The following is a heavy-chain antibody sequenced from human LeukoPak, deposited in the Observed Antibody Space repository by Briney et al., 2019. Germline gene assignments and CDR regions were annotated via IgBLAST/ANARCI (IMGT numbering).Heavy chain of an antibody. V-gene: IGHV3-48*03. D-gene: IGHD3-22*01. CDR2: ISNSGSII. J-gene: IGHJ4*02. Sequence: PGGSLRLSCAASGFTFSTYDMNWVRQAPGKGLEWVSFISNSGSIIKYADSVKGRFTISRDNAENSLYLQMNSLRVEDTAVYYCAKSAYYDSSGYHFDYWGQGTLVTVSS. CDR3: AKSAYYDSSGYHFDY. CDR1: GFTFSTYD.